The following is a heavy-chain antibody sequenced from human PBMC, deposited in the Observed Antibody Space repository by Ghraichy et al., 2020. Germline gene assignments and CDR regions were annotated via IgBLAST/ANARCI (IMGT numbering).Heavy chain of an antibody. CDR2: ICTSSSTI. D-gene: IGHD2-2*01. J-gene: IGHJ3*02. CDR1: GFIFSSYS. Sequence: GGSLRLSCAVSGFIFSSYSMNWVRQAPGKGLEWLSYICTSSSTIYYADAVKGRFTISSDNAKNSLYLQMNSLRDDDAAVYYCAREGTRGAFDIWGQGTMVTVSS. V-gene: IGHV3-48*02. CDR3: AREGTRGAFDI.